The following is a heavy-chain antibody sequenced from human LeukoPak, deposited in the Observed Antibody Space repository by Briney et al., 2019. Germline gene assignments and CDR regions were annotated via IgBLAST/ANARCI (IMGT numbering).Heavy chain of an antibody. Sequence: SETLSLTCAVSGYSISSGYYWGWIRQPPGKGLERIGSIYHSGSTYYNPSLKSRVTISVDTSKNQFSLKLSSVTAADTAVYYCARLRSLGSSGYYYMDVWGKGTTVTVSS. V-gene: IGHV4-38-2*01. J-gene: IGHJ6*03. CDR1: GYSISSGYY. CDR2: IYHSGST. CDR3: ARLRSLGSSGYYYMDV. D-gene: IGHD6-6*01.